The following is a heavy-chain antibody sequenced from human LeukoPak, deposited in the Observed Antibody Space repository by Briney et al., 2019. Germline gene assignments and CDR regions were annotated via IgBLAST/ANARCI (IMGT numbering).Heavy chain of an antibody. D-gene: IGHD5-12*01. J-gene: IGHJ4*02. CDR1: AYTFTGNY. Sequence: ASVKVSCKTSAYTFTGNYVNWVRQAPGQGLEWMGWINPSGGSTSYAQKFQGRVTVTRDTSTSTVYMELSSLRSEDTAMYYCAREGEIGDDLSFYCAQGTLVTVSS. V-gene: IGHV1-46*01. CDR3: AREGEIGDDLSFY. CDR2: INPSGGST.